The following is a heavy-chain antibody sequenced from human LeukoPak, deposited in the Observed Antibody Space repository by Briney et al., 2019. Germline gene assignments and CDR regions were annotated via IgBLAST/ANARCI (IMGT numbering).Heavy chain of an antibody. V-gene: IGHV4-34*01. CDR1: GGSFSGYY. CDR3: ARDPGRYSGSYFDY. J-gene: IGHJ4*02. D-gene: IGHD1-26*01. CDR2: INHSGST. Sequence: PSETLSLTCAVYGGSFSGYYWSWIRQPPGKGLEWIGEINHSGSTNYNPSLKSRVTISVDTSKNQFSLKLSSVTAADTAVYYGARDPGRYSGSYFDYWGQGTLVTVSS.